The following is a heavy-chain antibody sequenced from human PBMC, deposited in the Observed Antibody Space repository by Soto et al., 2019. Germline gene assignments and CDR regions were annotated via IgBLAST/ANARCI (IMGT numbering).Heavy chain of an antibody. D-gene: IGHD1-7*01. CDR3: AREGKPLFRELVGWFEP. CDR2: INPANGNT. CDR1: GYPFTSHA. J-gene: IGHJ5*02. V-gene: IGHV1-3*01. Sequence: QVQLVQSGAEVKKAGASVKISCQASGYPFTSHAIYWVRQAPGQRPEWMGWINPANGNTKDSPKFQGRVTITRDTSARTDYMELRTLTSEDTGLYSCAREGKPLFRELVGWFEPWGQGNLLTVSS.